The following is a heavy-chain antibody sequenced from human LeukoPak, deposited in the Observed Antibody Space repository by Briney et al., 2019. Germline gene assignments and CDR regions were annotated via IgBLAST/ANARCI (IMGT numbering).Heavy chain of an antibody. J-gene: IGHJ4*02. CDR1: GFTFSSYG. D-gene: IGHD4-17*01. V-gene: IGHV3-30*02. CDR2: IRYDGSNK. CDR3: AKDLDYGDPSILFDY. Sequence: GGSLRLSCAASGFTFSSYGMHWVRQAPGKGLEWVAFIRYDGSNKYYADSVKGRFTISRDNSKNTLYLQMNSLRAEDTAVYYCAKDLDYGDPSILFDYWGQGTLVTVSS.